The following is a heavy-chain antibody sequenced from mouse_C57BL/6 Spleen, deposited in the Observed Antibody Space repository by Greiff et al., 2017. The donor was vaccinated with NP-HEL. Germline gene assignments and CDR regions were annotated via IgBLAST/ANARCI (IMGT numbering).Heavy chain of an antibody. CDR2: IHPNSGST. CDR3: ARSGDWYFDV. Sequence: VQLQQPGAELVKPGASVKLSCKASGYTFTSYWMHWVKQRPGQGLEWIGMIHPNSGSTNYNEKFKSKATLTVDKSSSTAYMQLSSLTSEDAAVYYCARSGDWYFDVWGTGTTVTVSS. V-gene: IGHV1-64*01. CDR1: GYTFTSYW. J-gene: IGHJ1*03. D-gene: IGHD3-1*01.